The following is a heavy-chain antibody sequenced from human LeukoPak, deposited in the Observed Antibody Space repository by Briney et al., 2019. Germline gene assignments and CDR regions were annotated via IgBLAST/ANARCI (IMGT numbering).Heavy chain of an antibody. CDR2: IYYSGST. V-gene: IGHV4-39*07. Sequence: SETLSLTCTVSGGSISSSSYYWGWIRQPPGKGLEWIGSIYYSGSTYYNPSLKSRVTISVDTSKNQFSLKLSSVTAADTAVYYCARGGTYYYDSGGLDYWGQGTLVTVSS. CDR3: ARGGTYYYDSGGLDY. J-gene: IGHJ4*02. CDR1: GGSISSSSYY. D-gene: IGHD3-22*01.